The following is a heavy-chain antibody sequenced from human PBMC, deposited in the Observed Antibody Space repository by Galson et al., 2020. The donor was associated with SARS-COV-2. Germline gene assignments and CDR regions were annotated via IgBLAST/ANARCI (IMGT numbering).Heavy chain of an antibody. Sequence: GESLKLSCAAPGFPFSSSIMNWVRQAPGKGLELVSSIRSRRSYIYYADSVKGRFTISRDNAKNSLYLQMNSLRAEDTAVYYCARDDVYYYDSSEYMDVWGKGTTVTVSS. CDR1: GFPFSSSI. CDR3: ARDDVYYYDSSEYMDV. D-gene: IGHD3-22*01. CDR2: IRSRRSYI. V-gene: IGHV3-21*01. J-gene: IGHJ6*03.